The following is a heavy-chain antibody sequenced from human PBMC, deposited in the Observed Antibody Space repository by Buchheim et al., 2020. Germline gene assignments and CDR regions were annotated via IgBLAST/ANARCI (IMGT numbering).Heavy chain of an antibody. Sequence: QVQLVESGGGVVQPGRSLRLSCAASGFTFSSYAMHWVRQAPGKGLEWVAVISYDGSNKYYADSVKGRFTISRDNSKNTLNLQMNSLRAEDTAVYYCARERTTVVTLYDAFDIWGQGT. CDR3: ARERTTVVTLYDAFDI. J-gene: IGHJ3*02. CDR2: ISYDGSNK. D-gene: IGHD4-23*01. V-gene: IGHV3-30-3*01. CDR1: GFTFSSYA.